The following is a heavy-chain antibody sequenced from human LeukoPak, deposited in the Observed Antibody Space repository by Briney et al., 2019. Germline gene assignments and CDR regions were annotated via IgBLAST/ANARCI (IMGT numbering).Heavy chain of an antibody. D-gene: IGHD2-2*01. J-gene: IGHJ5*02. CDR2: ISGSGGST. CDR3: AKPSCSSANCYRFDP. Sequence: GGSLRLSCAASGFIFSSYAMSWVRQAPGKGLEWVSAISGSGGSTYYADSVKGRFTISRDNSKNTLYLQMVSLRAEDSAVYYCAKPSCSSANCYRFDPWGQGTLVIVSS. V-gene: IGHV3-23*01. CDR1: GFIFSSYA.